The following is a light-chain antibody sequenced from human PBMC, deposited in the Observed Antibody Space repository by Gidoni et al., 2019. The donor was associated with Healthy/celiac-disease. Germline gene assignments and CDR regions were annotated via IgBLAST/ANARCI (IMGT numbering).Light chain of an antibody. V-gene: IGKV1-8*01. CDR3: QQYYSYPPS. CDR2: AAS. J-gene: IGKJ4*02. CDR1: QGISSY. Sequence: AIRLTQSPSSFSASPGDRVTITCRASQGISSYLAWYQQKPVKAPKLLIYAASTLQSGVPSRFSGSGSGKDFTITSSCQQSEDFATYYCQQYYSYPPSFGGGTKVEIK.